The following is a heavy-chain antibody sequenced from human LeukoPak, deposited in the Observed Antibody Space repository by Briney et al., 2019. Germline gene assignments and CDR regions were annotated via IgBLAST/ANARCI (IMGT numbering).Heavy chain of an antibody. V-gene: IGHV3-74*01. D-gene: IGHD3-3*01. CDR1: GFTFSSHW. CDR3: ARVLTIFGVVTYYFDY. J-gene: IGHJ4*02. CDR2: INSDGSST. Sequence: GGSLRLSCAASGFTFSSHWMHWVRQAPGKGLVWVSRINSDGSSTSYADSVKGRFTISRDNAKNTLYLQMNSLRAEDTAVYYCARVLTIFGVVTYYFDYWGQGTLVTVSS.